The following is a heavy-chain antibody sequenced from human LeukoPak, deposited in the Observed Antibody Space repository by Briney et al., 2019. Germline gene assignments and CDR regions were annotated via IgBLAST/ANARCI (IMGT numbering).Heavy chain of an antibody. Sequence: ASVKVSCKASGYTFTSYGISWVRQAPGQGLEWMGWISAYNGNTNYAQKLQGRVTMTTDTSTSTAYMELRSLRSDDTAVYYCARVRTTYYDILTAYDLDYWGQGTLVTVSP. CDR2: ISAYNGNT. CDR3: ARVRTTYYDILTAYDLDY. J-gene: IGHJ4*02. V-gene: IGHV1-18*01. D-gene: IGHD3-9*01. CDR1: GYTFTSYG.